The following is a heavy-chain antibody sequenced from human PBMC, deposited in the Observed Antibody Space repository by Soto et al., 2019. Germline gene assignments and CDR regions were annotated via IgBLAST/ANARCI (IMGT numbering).Heavy chain of an antibody. CDR3: AREEIVATITGYYFGMDV. J-gene: IGHJ6*02. CDR2: ISAYNGNT. Sequence: QVQLVQSGAEVKKPGASVKVSCKASGYTFTSYGISWVRQAPGQGLEWMGWISAYNGNTNYAQKLQGRVTMTTDTNTSTAYMELRSLSSDDTAVYYCAREEIVATITGYYFGMDVWGQGTTVTVSS. V-gene: IGHV1-18*04. CDR1: GYTFTSYG. D-gene: IGHD5-12*01.